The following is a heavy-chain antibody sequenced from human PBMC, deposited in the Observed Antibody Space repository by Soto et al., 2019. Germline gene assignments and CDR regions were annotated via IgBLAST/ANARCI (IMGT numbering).Heavy chain of an antibody. CDR3: ARGRYSTSDDLYYYGMDV. D-gene: IGHD6-13*01. CDR1: GGTFSSYA. CDR2: IIPIFGTA. J-gene: IGHJ6*02. V-gene: IGHV1-69*13. Sequence: ASVKVSCKASGGTFSSYAISWVRQAPGQGLEWMGGIIPIFGTANYAQKFQGRVTITADESTSTAYMELSSLRSEDTAVYYCARGRYSTSDDLYYYGMDVWGQGTTVTVSS.